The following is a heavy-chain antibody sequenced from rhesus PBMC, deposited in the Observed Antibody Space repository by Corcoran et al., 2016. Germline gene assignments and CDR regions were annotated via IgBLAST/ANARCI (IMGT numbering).Heavy chain of an antibody. V-gene: IGHV4-106*01. CDR3: ARDQNGFDV. Sequence: QVQLQESGPGLVKPSETLSLTCAVSGGSISDDYYWSWIRQPPGKGLQWIGYIYGSGGGTNYNPSLKNRVTSSIDTSKNQFSLKLSSVTAADTAVYYCARDQNGFDVWGPGVLVTVSS. J-gene: IGHJ5-1*01. CDR1: GGSISDDYY. CDR2: IYGSGGGT.